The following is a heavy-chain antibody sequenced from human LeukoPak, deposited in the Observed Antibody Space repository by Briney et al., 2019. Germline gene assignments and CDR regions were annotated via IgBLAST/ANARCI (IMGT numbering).Heavy chain of an antibody. CDR3: AKDRGYSFGDGFDI. D-gene: IGHD5-18*01. CDR1: GFTFSSFA. CDR2: ISGSGGST. Sequence: PGGSLRLSCAASGFTFSSFALSWVRQAPGKGLEWVSSISGSGGSTSYADSVKGRFTISRDISTNTLYLQMNSLRAEDTAAYYCAKDRGYSFGDGFDIWGQGTMVTVSS. V-gene: IGHV3-23*01. J-gene: IGHJ3*02.